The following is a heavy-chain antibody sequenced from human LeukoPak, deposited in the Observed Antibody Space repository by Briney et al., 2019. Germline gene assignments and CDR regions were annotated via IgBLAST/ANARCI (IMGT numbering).Heavy chain of an antibody. J-gene: IGHJ4*02. Sequence: GRSLRLSCAASGLTFSSYGMHWVRQAPGKGLEWVAVISYDGSNKYYADSVKGRFTISGDNSKNTLYLQMNSLRAEDTAVYYCVRYFDWLWAFDYWGQGTLVTVSS. V-gene: IGHV3-30*03. CDR2: ISYDGSNK. CDR3: VRYFDWLWAFDY. CDR1: GLTFSSYG. D-gene: IGHD3-9*01.